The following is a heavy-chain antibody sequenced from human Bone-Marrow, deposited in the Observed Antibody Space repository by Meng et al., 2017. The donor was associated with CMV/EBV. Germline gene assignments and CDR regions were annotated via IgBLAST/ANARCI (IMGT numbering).Heavy chain of an antibody. CDR1: GYSISSGYY. J-gene: IGHJ4*02. D-gene: IGHD6-6*01. CDR3: ARDEGSSSSEISLGF. CDR2: IYHSGST. V-gene: IGHV4-38-2*02. Sequence: GSLRLSCTVSGYSISSGYYWGWIRQPPGKGLEWIGSIYHSGSTYYNPSLKSRVTISVDTSKNQFSLKLSSVTAADTAVYYCARDEGSSSSEISLGFWGQGTLVTVSS.